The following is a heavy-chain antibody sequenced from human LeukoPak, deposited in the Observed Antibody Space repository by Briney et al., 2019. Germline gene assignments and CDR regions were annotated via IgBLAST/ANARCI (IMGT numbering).Heavy chain of an antibody. J-gene: IGHJ4*02. D-gene: IGHD5-18*01. Sequence: SETLSLTCTVSGGSISSSSYYWGWIRQPPGKGLEWIGYIYYSGSTNYNPSLKSRVTISVGTSKNQFSLKLSSVTAADTAVYYCARVGDTAMVGADYWGQGTLVTVSS. CDR3: ARVGDTAMVGADY. V-gene: IGHV4-61*05. CDR1: GGSISSSSYY. CDR2: IYYSGST.